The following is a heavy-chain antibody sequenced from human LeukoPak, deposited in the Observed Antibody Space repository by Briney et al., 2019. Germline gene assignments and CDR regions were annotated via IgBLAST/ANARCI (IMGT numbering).Heavy chain of an antibody. CDR3: ARRAYCGGDCYYLDY. CDR1: GGSISSYF. Sequence: SGTLSLTCTVSGGSISSYFWSWIRQPPGKGLEWIGYIYDSGSTNYNPSLKSRVTISVDTSKNQFSLKMSSVTAADTAVYYCARRAYCGGDCYYLDYWGQGTLVTVSS. J-gene: IGHJ4*02. D-gene: IGHD2-21*02. V-gene: IGHV4-59*12. CDR2: IYDSGST.